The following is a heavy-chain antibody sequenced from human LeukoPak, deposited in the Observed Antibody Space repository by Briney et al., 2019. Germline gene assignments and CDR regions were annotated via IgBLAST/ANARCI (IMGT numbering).Heavy chain of an antibody. Sequence: ASVKVSCKASGYTFTSYYMHWVRQAPGQGLEWMGIINPSGGSTSYAQRFQGRVTMTRDTSTSTVYMELSSLRSEDTAVYYCARGRITMVRGVRAPVAFDIWGQGTMVTVSS. CDR1: GYTFTSYY. CDR3: ARGRITMVRGVRAPVAFDI. V-gene: IGHV1-46*01. J-gene: IGHJ3*02. D-gene: IGHD3-10*01. CDR2: INPSGGST.